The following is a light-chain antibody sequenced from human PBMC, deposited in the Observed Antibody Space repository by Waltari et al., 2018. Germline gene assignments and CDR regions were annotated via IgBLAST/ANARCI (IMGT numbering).Light chain of an antibody. Sequence: AIRMTQSPSSLSSSTGDRVTITCRESQGISSYLALYQQTPGKAPKLLIYAAYTLQNEVPSRFSGSGSGTDFTLTISCLQSEDFATYYCQQYYSYPRTFGQGTKVEIK. CDR3: QQYYSYPRT. CDR1: QGISSY. J-gene: IGKJ1*01. CDR2: AAY. V-gene: IGKV1-8*01.